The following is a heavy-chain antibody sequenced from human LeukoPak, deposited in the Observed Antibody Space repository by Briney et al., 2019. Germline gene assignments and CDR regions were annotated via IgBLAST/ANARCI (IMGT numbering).Heavy chain of an antibody. D-gene: IGHD6-6*01. CDR1: GFTFSSYS. Sequence: GGSLRLSCAASGFTFSSYSMNWVRQAPGRGLEWVSSISSSSSYIYYADAVKGRFTISRDNAKNSLYLQMNSLRAEDTAVYYCARRQLAPDAFDIWGQGTMVTVSS. J-gene: IGHJ3*02. CDR2: ISSSSSYI. CDR3: ARRQLAPDAFDI. V-gene: IGHV3-21*01.